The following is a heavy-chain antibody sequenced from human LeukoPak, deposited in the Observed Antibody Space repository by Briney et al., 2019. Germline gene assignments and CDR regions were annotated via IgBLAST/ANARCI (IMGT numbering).Heavy chain of an antibody. CDR3: AGVVPAAMWNDC. J-gene: IGHJ4*02. Sequence: GASVKVSCKASGGTFSSYTISWVRQAPGQGLEWMGRIIPILGIANYAQKFQGRVTITADKSTSTAYMELSTLRSEDTAVYYCAGVVPAAMWNDCWGQGTLVTVSS. V-gene: IGHV1-69*02. D-gene: IGHD2-2*01. CDR2: IIPILGIA. CDR1: GGTFSSYT.